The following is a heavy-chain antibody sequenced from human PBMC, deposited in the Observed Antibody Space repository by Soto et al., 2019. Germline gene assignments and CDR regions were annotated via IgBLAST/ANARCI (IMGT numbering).Heavy chain of an antibody. D-gene: IGHD3-10*01. CDR1: GFSLTTSGVG. CDR2: IYWDDDK. Sequence: QITLKESGPTLVRPTQTLTLTCTFSGFSLTTSGVGVGWIRQPPGKALEWLAVIYWDDDKRYSSSLKSRLTIPKHAYKQQVVRTMTNLHPVCTDTYYFAHHHYCGLLSYSFDYWGQGTLVPVSS. CDR3: AHHHYCGLLSYSFDY. V-gene: IGHV2-5*02. J-gene: IGHJ4*02.